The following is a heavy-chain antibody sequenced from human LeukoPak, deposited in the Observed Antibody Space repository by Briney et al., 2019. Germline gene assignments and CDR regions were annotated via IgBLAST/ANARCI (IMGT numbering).Heavy chain of an antibody. Sequence: SQTLSLTCTVSGGSISSGGYYWSWIRQPPGKGLEWIGYIYHSGSTHYNPSLKSRVTISVDRSKNQFSLKLSSVTAADTAVYYCARVQYYDFWSGYYTPLGFDPWGQGTLVTVSS. D-gene: IGHD3-3*01. CDR3: ARVQYYDFWSGYYTPLGFDP. J-gene: IGHJ5*02. CDR1: GGSISSGGYY. CDR2: IYHSGST. V-gene: IGHV4-30-2*01.